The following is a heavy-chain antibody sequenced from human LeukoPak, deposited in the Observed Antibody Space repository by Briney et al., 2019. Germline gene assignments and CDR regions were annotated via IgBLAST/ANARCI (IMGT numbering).Heavy chain of an antibody. J-gene: IGHJ4*02. CDR1: GFTFSSYE. CDR3: ARLGDGDNLRYFDY. Sequence: GSLRLSCAASGFTFSSYEMNWVRQAPGKGLEWIGYIYYSGSTNYNASLKSRVTISVDASKNQFSLKLSSVTAADTAVYYCARLGDGDNLRYFDYWGQGTLVTVSS. D-gene: IGHD5-24*01. CDR2: IYYSGST. V-gene: IGHV4-59*08.